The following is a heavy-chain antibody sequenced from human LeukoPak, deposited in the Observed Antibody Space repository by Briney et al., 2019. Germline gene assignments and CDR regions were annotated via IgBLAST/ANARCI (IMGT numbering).Heavy chain of an antibody. CDR3: ALKYSSSWYPNFCY. D-gene: IGHD6-13*01. CDR2: ISGSGGST. J-gene: IGHJ4*02. V-gene: IGHV3-23*01. CDR1: GFTFSSYA. Sequence: PGGSLRLSCAASGFTFSSYAMSWVRQAPGKGLEWVSAISGSGGSTYYADSVKGRFTISRDNSKNTLYLQMNSLRAEDTAVYYCALKYSSSWYPNFCYWGQGTLVTVSS.